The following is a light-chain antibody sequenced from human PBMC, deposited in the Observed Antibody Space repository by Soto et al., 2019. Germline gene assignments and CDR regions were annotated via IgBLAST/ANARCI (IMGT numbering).Light chain of an antibody. CDR2: EGG. CDR1: SSGVVSYLL. Sequence: QSVLTQPASVSGSPGQSITISCTGSSSGVVSYLLVSWYQQYPGKAPKLIIYEGGKRPSGVSSRFSGSKPGDTASLTISGLQAEDEADYFCCSYAGSGTFYVFGTGTKVTVL. CDR3: CSYAGSGTFYV. J-gene: IGLJ1*01. V-gene: IGLV2-23*01.